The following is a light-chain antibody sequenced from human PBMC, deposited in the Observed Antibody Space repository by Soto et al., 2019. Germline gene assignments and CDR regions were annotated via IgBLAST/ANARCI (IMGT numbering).Light chain of an antibody. CDR1: SSNIGGNT. V-gene: IGLV1-44*01. J-gene: IGLJ1*01. CDR2: TNN. CDR3: AAWDDSLNGHV. Sequence: QAVVTQPPSASGTPGQRVTISCSGSSSNIGGNTVSWYQQFPGTAPKLLIYTNNQRPSGVPDRFSGSKSDTSASLAISALQSEDEAHYYCAAWDDSLNGHVFGTGTKLTVL.